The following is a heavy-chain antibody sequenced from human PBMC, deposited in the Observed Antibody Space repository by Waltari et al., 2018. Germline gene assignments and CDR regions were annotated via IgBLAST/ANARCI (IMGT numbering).Heavy chain of an antibody. CDR1: GGSINSGGYS. V-gene: IGHV4-30-2*01. J-gene: IGHJ6*02. CDR2: IYHSGST. CDR3: ATRGTSTSLDV. D-gene: IGHD2-2*01. Sequence: LQLQESGSGLVKPSQTLSLTCAVSGGSINSGGYSWSWIRQPPGKGLEWIGYIYHSGSTDYNPSLKSRVTISIDRSKNQFSLSLSSVTAADTAVYYCATRGTSTSLDVWGQGTTVTVSS.